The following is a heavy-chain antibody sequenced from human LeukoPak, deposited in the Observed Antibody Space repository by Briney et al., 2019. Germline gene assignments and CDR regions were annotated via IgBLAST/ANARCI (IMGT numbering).Heavy chain of an antibody. Sequence: ASVKVPCKASGYTFTGYYMHWVRQAPGQGLEWMGRINPNSGGTNYAQKFQGRVTMTRDTSISTAYMELSRLRSDDTAVYYCAREKSSGWYRYWGQGTLVTVSS. J-gene: IGHJ4*02. V-gene: IGHV1-2*06. CDR3: AREKSSGWYRY. CDR1: GYTFTGYY. CDR2: INPNSGGT. D-gene: IGHD6-19*01.